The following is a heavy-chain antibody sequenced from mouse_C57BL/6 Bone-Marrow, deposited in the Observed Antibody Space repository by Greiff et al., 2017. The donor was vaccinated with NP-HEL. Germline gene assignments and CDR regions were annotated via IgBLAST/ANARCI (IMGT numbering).Heavy chain of an antibody. V-gene: IGHV10-1*01. D-gene: IGHD1-1*01. Sequence: EVHLVESGGGLVQPKGSLKLSCAASGFSFNTYAMNWVRQAPGKGLEWVARIRSKSNNYATYYADSVKDRFTISRDDSESMLYLQMNNLKTEDTAMYYCVRRHYVSGFAYWGQGTLVTVSA. J-gene: IGHJ3*01. CDR3: VRRHYVSGFAY. CDR2: IRSKSNNYAT. CDR1: GFSFNTYA.